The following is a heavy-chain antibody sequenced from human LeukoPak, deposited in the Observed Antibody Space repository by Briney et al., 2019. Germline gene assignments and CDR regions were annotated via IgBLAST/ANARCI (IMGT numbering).Heavy chain of an antibody. D-gene: IGHD3-10*01. Sequence: GGSLRLSCAASGFTFSSYSMNWVRQAPGKGLEWVSSISSSSSYIYYADSVKGRFTISRDNAKNSLYLQMNSLRAEDTAVYYCARDPNMVRGDADFDYWGQGTLVTVSS. J-gene: IGHJ4*02. CDR1: GFTFSSYS. V-gene: IGHV3-21*01. CDR2: ISSSSSYI. CDR3: ARDPNMVRGDADFDY.